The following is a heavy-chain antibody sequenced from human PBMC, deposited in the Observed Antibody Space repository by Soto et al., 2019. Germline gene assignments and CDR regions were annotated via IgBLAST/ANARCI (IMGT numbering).Heavy chain of an antibody. CDR3: ARERVYYDSSGYSRTFDY. D-gene: IGHD3-22*01. V-gene: IGHV3-33*01. Sequence: PGGSLRLSCAASGFTFSSYGMHWVRQAPGKGLEWVAVIWYDGSNKYYADSVKGRFTISRDNSKNTLYLQMNSLRAEDTAVYYCARERVYYDSSGYSRTFDYWGQGT. J-gene: IGHJ4*02. CDR1: GFTFSSYG. CDR2: IWYDGSNK.